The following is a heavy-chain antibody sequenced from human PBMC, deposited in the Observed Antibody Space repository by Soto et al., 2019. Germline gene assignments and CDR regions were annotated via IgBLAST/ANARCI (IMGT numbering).Heavy chain of an antibody. Sequence: PGGSLRLSCAASGFTFSSYGMHWVRQAPGKGPEWVAVISYDGSNKYYADSVKGRFTISRDNSKNTLYLQMNSLRAEDTAVYYCAKDYSSSGAFDYWGQGTLVTVSS. V-gene: IGHV3-30*18. J-gene: IGHJ4*02. D-gene: IGHD6-6*01. CDR2: ISYDGSNK. CDR1: GFTFSSYG. CDR3: AKDYSSSGAFDY.